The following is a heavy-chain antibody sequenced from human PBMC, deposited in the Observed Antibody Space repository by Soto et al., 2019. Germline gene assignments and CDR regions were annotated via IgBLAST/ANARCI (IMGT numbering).Heavy chain of an antibody. CDR3: ASARVAATRPRLDS. J-gene: IGHJ5*01. CDR2: MNPNNGDS. CDR1: GYTFTGYY. D-gene: IGHD2-15*01. Sequence: GXSVKVSCTASGYTFTGYYIHLVRQAPGQGLECMGWMNPNNGDSKYAQKFQGRVSMTRDMSITTAYLTLTSLRSDDTAIFYCASARVAATRPRLDSWGQGTLVTVSS. V-gene: IGHV1-2*02.